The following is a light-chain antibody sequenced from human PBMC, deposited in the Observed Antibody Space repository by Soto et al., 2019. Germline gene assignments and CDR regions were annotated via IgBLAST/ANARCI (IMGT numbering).Light chain of an antibody. CDR2: DAS. J-gene: IGKJ4*01. CDR3: QQRSSWPLT. CDR1: QSVSNE. V-gene: IGKV3-11*01. Sequence: ETVLTQSPATLSLSPGERATLSCRASQSVSNELAWYHQKPGQAPRLLIYDASNKATGIPARFSGSGSGTDFTLTISSLEPQDFAVYYCQQRSSWPLTCGGGTKVEMK.